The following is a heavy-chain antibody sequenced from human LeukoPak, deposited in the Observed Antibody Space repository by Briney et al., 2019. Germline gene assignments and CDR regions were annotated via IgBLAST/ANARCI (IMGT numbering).Heavy chain of an antibody. D-gene: IGHD1-1*01. CDR1: GYSFTYYW. Sequence: GEAPKISWKGSGYSFTYYWIGLVRQMPGKGLEGMCIIHPGDSDTRYRPSFQRKVTISADPSIRTAYLQWRSLQASDTAIYYCERRPIQQQYGLDVWGQGTTVTVSS. CDR2: IHPGDSDT. V-gene: IGHV5-51*01. J-gene: IGHJ6*02. CDR3: ERRPIQQQYGLDV.